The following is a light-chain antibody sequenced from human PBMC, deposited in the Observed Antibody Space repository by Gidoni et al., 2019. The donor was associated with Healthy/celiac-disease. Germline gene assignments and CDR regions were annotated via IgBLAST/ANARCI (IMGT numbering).Light chain of an antibody. Sequence: DIQMPQTPSALSASVGDRVTITVRASQSISSWLAWYQQKPGKAPKLLIYKASSLDSGVPTRFSGSGSETEITPTISIRQADDVATYYWQQYNSYPTFGQETKVEIK. J-gene: IGKJ1*01. CDR2: KAS. CDR1: QSISSW. CDR3: QQYNSYPT. V-gene: IGKV1-5*03.